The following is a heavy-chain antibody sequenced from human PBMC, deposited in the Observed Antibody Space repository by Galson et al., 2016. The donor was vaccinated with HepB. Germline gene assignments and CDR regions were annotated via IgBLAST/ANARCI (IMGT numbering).Heavy chain of an antibody. D-gene: IGHD3-10*01. J-gene: IGHJ5*02. CDR3: AVWFGGRSNS. CDR1: GFIFSDSW. CDR2: TKNKANSYTK. Sequence: SLRLSCAASGFIFSDSWMSWVRQAPGKGLEWVGRTKNKANSYTKEYAASVEGRFTISRDDSKNSLYLQMNSLEIEDTAVYYCAVWFGGRSNSWGQGTLVTVSS. V-gene: IGHV3-72*01.